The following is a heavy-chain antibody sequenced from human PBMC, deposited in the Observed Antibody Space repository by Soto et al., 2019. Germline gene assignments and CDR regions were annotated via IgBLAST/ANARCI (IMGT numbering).Heavy chain of an antibody. V-gene: IGHV1-2*04. Sequence: ASVKVSCKASGYTFTGYYKHWLRQAPGQGLEWMGWVNPNSGGTNYAQKLQGWVTMTRDTSISTAYMELSRLRSDDTAVYYWARSDFMIVESYGMDVWGQGTTVTVSS. CDR3: ARSDFMIVESYGMDV. J-gene: IGHJ6*02. D-gene: IGHD3-22*01. CDR2: VNPNSGGT. CDR1: GYTFTGYY.